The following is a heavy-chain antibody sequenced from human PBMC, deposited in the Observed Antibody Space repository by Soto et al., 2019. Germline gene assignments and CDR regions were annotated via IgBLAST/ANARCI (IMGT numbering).Heavy chain of an antibody. CDR3: AKDQHMITFGGVLDY. CDR1: GFTFSSYG. V-gene: IGHV3-30*18. Sequence: GGSLRLSCAASGFTFSSYGMHWVRQAPGKGLEWVAVISYDGSNKYYADSVKGRFTISRDNSKNTLYLQMNSLRAEDTAVYYCAKDQHMITFGGVLDYWGQGTLVTVSS. CDR2: ISYDGSNK. J-gene: IGHJ4*02. D-gene: IGHD3-16*01.